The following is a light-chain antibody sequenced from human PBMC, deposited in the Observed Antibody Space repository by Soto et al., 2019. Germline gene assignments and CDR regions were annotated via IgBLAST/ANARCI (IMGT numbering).Light chain of an antibody. CDR2: GVS. V-gene: IGKV3-20*01. CDR1: QSVSSSY. J-gene: IGKJ3*01. Sequence: EIVLTQSPGTLSLSPGERATLSCRASQSVSSSYLAWYQQKPGQAPRLLIYGVSSRATGIPDRFSGSGSGTDFTLTISRLEPEDFAVYYCQQYGSSLVTFGPGTKVDIK. CDR3: QQYGSSLVT.